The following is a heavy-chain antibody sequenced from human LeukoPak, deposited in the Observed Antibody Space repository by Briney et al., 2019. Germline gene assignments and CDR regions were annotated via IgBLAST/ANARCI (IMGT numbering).Heavy chain of an antibody. CDR2: INHSGST. CDR1: GGSFSGYY. Sequence: SETLSLTCAVYGGSFSGYYWSWIRQPPGKGLEWIGEINHSGSTNYNPSLKSRVTISVDKSKNQFSLKMSSVTAADTAVYYCARKDDYVWGSYRYWWFDPWGQGTLVTVSS. J-gene: IGHJ5*02. D-gene: IGHD3-16*02. V-gene: IGHV4-34*01. CDR3: ARKDDYVWGSYRYWWFDP.